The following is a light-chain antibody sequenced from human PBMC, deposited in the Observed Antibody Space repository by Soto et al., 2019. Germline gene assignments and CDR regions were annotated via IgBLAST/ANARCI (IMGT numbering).Light chain of an antibody. CDR3: QQYGSSGT. CDR2: GAS. CDR1: QSVSSSY. J-gene: IGKJ1*01. V-gene: IGKV3-20*01. Sequence: EIVLTQSPGTLSLSPGEGATLSCRASQSVSSSYLAWYQQKPGQAPRLLIYGASNRATCIPDRFSGSGSGTDFTLTISRLEPEDFAVYYCQQYGSSGTFGQGTKVDIK.